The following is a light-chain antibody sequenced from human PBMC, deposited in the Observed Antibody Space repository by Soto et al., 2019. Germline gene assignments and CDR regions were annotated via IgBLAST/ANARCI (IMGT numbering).Light chain of an antibody. CDR1: QSVTSRY. J-gene: IGKJ2*01. Sequence: EIVLTQSPGTLSLSPGERATLSCKASQSVTSRYLAWYQQKPGQAPRLLIYGASSRATGIPDRFSGSGSGTDSTLTISRRESEDFAVYYCQHYNNSPEYTFGQGTKLEIK. CDR2: GAS. CDR3: QHYNNSPEYT. V-gene: IGKV3-20*01.